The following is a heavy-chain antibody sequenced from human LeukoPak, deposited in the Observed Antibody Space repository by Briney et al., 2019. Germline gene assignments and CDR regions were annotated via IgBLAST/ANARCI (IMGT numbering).Heavy chain of an antibody. V-gene: IGHV1-69*05. CDR3: ARASGNYYDSSGYYRTPQRFDY. J-gene: IGHJ4*02. D-gene: IGHD3-22*01. CDR1: GGTFSSYA. CDR2: IIPIFGTA. Sequence: GASVKVSCKASGGTFSSYAISWVRQAPGQGLEWMGGIIPIFGTANYAQKFQGRVTITTDESTSTAYMELSSLRSEDTAVYYCARASGNYYDSSGYYRTPQRFDYWGQGTLVTVSS.